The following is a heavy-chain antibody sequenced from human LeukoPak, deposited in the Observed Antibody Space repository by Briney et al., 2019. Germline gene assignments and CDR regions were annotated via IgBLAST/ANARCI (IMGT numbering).Heavy chain of an antibody. J-gene: IGHJ4*02. V-gene: IGHV4-34*01. CDR2: INHSGST. D-gene: IGHD3-10*01. CDR1: GGSFSGYY. Sequence: SETLSLTCAVYGGSFSGYYWSWIRQPPGKGLEWIGEINHSGSTNYNPSLKSRVTISVDTSKNQFSLKLSSVTAADTAVYYCARHLYAGSGSYQRDYWGQGTLVTVSS. CDR3: ARHLYAGSGSYQRDY.